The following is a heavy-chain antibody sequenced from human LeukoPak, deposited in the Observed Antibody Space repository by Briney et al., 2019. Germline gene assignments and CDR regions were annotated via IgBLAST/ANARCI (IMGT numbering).Heavy chain of an antibody. V-gene: IGHV3-9*01. CDR2: ISWNSGSI. CDR3: AKDMRSSGWNGFDY. Sequence: SGGSLRLSCAASGFTFDDYAMHWVRQAPGKGLEWVSGISWNSGSIGYADTVKGRFTISRDNAKNSLYLQMNSLRAEDTALYYCAKDMRSSGWNGFDYWGQGTLVTVSS. D-gene: IGHD6-19*01. CDR1: GFTFDDYA. J-gene: IGHJ4*02.